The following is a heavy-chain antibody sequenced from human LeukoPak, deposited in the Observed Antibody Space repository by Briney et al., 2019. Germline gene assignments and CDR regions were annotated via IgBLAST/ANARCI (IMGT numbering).Heavy chain of an antibody. CDR2: ITTYNGDT. J-gene: IGHJ4*02. CDR3: ARRMNSGSYYPSYYFDY. Sequence: ASVKVSCKASGYTFTNYGFSWVRQAPGQGLEWMGWITTYNGDTNYAQKLQGRVTMTTDTSTSTAYMELRSPGSDDTAVYYCARRMNSGSYYPSYYFDYWGQGTLVTVSS. V-gene: IGHV1-18*01. CDR1: GYTFTNYG. D-gene: IGHD3-10*01.